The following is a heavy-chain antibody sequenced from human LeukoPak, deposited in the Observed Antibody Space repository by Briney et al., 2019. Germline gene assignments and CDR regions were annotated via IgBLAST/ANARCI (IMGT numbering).Heavy chain of an antibody. J-gene: IGHJ4*02. CDR3: ARDFYGGNSDFDY. V-gene: IGHV3-53*01. Sequence: HPGGSLRLSCAASGFTVSSNYMSWVRQAPGKGLEWVSVIYSGGSTYYADSVKGRFTISRDNAKNSLYLQMNSLRAEDTAVYYCARDFYGGNSDFDYWGQGTLVTVSS. CDR2: IYSGGST. D-gene: IGHD4-23*01. CDR1: GFTVSSNY.